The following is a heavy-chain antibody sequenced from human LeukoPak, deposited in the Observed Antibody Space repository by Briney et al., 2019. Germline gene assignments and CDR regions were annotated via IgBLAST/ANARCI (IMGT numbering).Heavy chain of an antibody. D-gene: IGHD6-13*01. J-gene: IGHJ4*02. V-gene: IGHV3-7*03. CDR1: GFTFSSYW. CDR2: IKQDESEK. CDR3: ARDRSPIIAAAGPYFDY. Sequence: GGSLRLSCAASGFTFSSYWMTWVRQAPGKGLEWVANIKQDESEKYYVDSVKGRFTISRDNAKNSLYLQMNSLRAEDTAVYYCARDRSPIIAAAGPYFDYWGQGTLVTVSS.